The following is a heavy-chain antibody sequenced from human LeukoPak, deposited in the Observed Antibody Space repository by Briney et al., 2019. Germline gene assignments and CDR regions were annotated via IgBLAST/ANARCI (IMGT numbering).Heavy chain of an antibody. J-gene: IGHJ4*02. V-gene: IGHV6-1*01. CDR3: ARDVATSGWYTFDY. Sequence: SQTLSLTCAISGDSVSSNNGAWNWIGQSPSRGLEWLGRTYYRSKWYNEYAVSMRGRMTINADTSKNQFSLQLNSVTPEDTAIYYCARDVATSGWYTFDYWGQGTLVTVSS. CDR2: TYYRSKWYN. D-gene: IGHD6-19*01. CDR1: GDSVSSNNGA.